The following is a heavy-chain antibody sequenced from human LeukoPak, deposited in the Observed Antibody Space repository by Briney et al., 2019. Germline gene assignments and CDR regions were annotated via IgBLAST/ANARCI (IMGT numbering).Heavy chain of an antibody. CDR1: GGSTSSSSYY. Sequence: PSETLSLTCTVSGGSTSSSSYYWGWIRQPPGKGLEWIGSIYYSGSTYYNPSLKSRVTISVDTSKNQFSLKLSSVTAADTAVYYCATSRSVVVPPDYYYYYYMDVWGKGTTVTVSS. CDR3: ATSRSVVVPPDYYYYYYMDV. CDR2: IYYSGST. D-gene: IGHD2-2*01. V-gene: IGHV4-39*01. J-gene: IGHJ6*03.